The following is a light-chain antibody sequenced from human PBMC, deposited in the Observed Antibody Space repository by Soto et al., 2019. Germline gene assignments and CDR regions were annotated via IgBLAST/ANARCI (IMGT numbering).Light chain of an antibody. CDR3: QQYGRS. J-gene: IGKJ3*01. Sequence: EIVMTQPPATVSVSPGERATLYCRASQSVGNNLAWYQQKPGQAPSLFIFGASVRATGIPDRFSGSGSGTDFTLTISRLEPEDFAVYYCQQYGRSFGPGTKVDIK. CDR1: QSVGNN. V-gene: IGKV3-20*01. CDR2: GAS.